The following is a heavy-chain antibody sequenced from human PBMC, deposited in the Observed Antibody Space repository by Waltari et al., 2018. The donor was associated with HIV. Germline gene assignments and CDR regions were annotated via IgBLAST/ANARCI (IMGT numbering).Heavy chain of an antibody. Sequence: ENLVESGGAVVQPGGSLRLSCSVAGFRFDDYTMHWVRQLPGKGLEWVSLITWDGRGTSYADSVKGRFTISRDKTRMSLYLQMNSLRREDTALYYCAKDMGDCRTSSCYGGMDVWGQGTTVTVSS. D-gene: IGHD2-2*01. CDR1: GFRFDDYT. J-gene: IGHJ6*02. V-gene: IGHV3-43*01. CDR2: ITWDGRGT. CDR3: AKDMGDCRTSSCYGGMDV.